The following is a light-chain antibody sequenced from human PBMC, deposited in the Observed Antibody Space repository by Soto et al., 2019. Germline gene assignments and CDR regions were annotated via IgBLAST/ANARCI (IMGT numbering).Light chain of an antibody. CDR2: DAS. CDR1: QSVSSY. J-gene: IGKJ5*01. Sequence: EIVLTQSPATLSLSPGEGATLSCRASQSVSSYLAWYQQKPGQTPRLLIYDASNKDTGIPARLSGSGSGTDFTLTISSLESEDFAVYYCQQRSNWPPSITFGQGTRLEIK. V-gene: IGKV3-11*01. CDR3: QQRSNWPPSIT.